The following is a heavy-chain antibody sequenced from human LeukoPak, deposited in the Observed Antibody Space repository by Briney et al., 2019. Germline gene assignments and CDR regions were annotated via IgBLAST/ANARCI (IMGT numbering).Heavy chain of an antibody. CDR3: AREGRWPYYYYMDV. V-gene: IGHV1-69*05. Sequence: SLKVSCKASGGTFSSYAISWVRPAPGQGLEWMGGIITIFGTANYAQKFQGRVTITTDESTSTAYMELSSLRSEDTAVYYCAREGRWPYYYYMDVWGKGTTVTVSS. CDR2: IITIFGTA. D-gene: IGHD4-23*01. CDR1: GGTFSSYA. J-gene: IGHJ6*03.